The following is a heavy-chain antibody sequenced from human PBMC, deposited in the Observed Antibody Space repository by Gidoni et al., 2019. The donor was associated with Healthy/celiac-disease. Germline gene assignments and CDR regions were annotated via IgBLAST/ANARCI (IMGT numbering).Heavy chain of an antibody. CDR1: GYTFTSYA. D-gene: IGHD1-26*01. J-gene: IGHJ4*02. CDR2: IHAGNGNT. V-gene: IGHV1-3*01. CDR3: ARDWSGSYWGYFDY. Sequence: QVQLVQSGAEVKKPGASVKVSCKASGYTFTSYAMHWVRQAPGQRLEWMGWIHAGNGNTKYSQKFQGRVTITRDTSASTAYMELSSLRSEDTAVYYCARDWSGSYWGYFDYWGQGTLVTVSS.